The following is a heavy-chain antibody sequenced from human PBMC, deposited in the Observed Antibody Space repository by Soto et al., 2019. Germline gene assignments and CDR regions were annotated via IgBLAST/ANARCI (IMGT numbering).Heavy chain of an antibody. J-gene: IGHJ4*02. CDR1: GGKPRYG. V-gene: IGHV1-18*04. CDR2: ISAYNGNT. CDR3: AIYSQMDCSGGSCYFDY. Sequence: ASVKVSCNAYGGKPRYGISWVRQAPGQGLEWMGWISAYNGNTNYAQKLQGRVTMTTDTSTSTAYMELRSLRSDDTAVYYCAIYSQMDCSGGSCYFDYWGQGTLVTVYS. D-gene: IGHD2-15*01.